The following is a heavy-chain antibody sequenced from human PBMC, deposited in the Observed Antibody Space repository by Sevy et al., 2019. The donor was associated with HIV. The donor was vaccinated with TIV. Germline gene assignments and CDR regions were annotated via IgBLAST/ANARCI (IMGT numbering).Heavy chain of an antibody. CDR1: GGSLNSGSYY. Sequence: SETLSLTCTVSGGSLNSGSYYWSWIRQPPGKGLEWIGYISYCGSSNYNYSLKSRVTISVHTSNNQFSLKLSSVTAADTAIYYCALLAYGDYVGYFHPWGQGTLVTVSS. V-gene: IGHV4-61*01. D-gene: IGHD4-17*01. CDR3: ALLAYGDYVGYFHP. J-gene: IGHJ5*02. CDR2: ISYCGSS.